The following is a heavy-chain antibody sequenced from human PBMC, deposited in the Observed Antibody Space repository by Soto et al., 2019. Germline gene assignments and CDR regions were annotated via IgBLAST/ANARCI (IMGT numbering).Heavy chain of an antibody. CDR2: VYHSGST. V-gene: IGHV4-4*02. CDR1: GGSISSSNW. J-gene: IGHJ6*02. CDR3: ARENRYYGSGGYYYYYGMDV. Sequence: SETLSLTCAVSGGSISSSNWWSWVRQPPGKGLEWIGEVYHSGSTNYNPSLKSRVTISVDKSKNQFSLKLSSVTAADTAVYYCARENRYYGSGGYYYYYGMDVWGQGTTVTVSS. D-gene: IGHD3-10*01.